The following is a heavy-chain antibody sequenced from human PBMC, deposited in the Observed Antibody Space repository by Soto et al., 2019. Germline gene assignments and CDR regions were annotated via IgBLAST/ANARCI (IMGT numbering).Heavy chain of an antibody. J-gene: IGHJ4*02. V-gene: IGHV3-9*01. CDR1: GFSFDEYA. CDR3: AKGTKYCSSGVCSVFDY. CDR2: FNWNSGNI. D-gene: IGHD2-8*01. Sequence: EVQVAESGGGSVQPGRSLRLSCEASGFSFDEYAMHWVRQVPGKGLEWVSSFNWNSGNIGYADSVRGRFTISRDNAKNSLYLQMNSLRPEDTAFYYCAKGTKYCSSGVCSVFDYWGQGTLVTVSS.